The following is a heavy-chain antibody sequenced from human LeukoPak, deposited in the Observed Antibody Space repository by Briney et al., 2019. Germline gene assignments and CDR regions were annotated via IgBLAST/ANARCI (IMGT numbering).Heavy chain of an antibody. D-gene: IGHD1-26*01. CDR1: GFTFSTYW. CDR2: INTDGSIT. CDR3: ARVPPSVGEATSEYFQD. Sequence: GGSLRLSCAASGFTFSTYWMHWVRQAPRKGLLWVSRINTDGSITNYADSVKGRFTISRDNAKNTLYLQMNSLRSEDTAVYYCARVPPSVGEATSEYFQDWGQGTLVTVSS. V-gene: IGHV3-74*01. J-gene: IGHJ1*01.